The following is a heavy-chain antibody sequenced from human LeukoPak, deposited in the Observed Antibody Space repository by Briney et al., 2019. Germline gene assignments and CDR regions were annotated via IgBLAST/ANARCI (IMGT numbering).Heavy chain of an antibody. V-gene: IGHV3-43*02. CDR2: ISGSGGST. CDR1: GFTFSSYA. CDR3: ARESGKFDY. J-gene: IGHJ4*02. Sequence: GGSLRLSCAASGFTFSSYAMHWVRQAPGKGLEWVSGISGSGGSTYYADSVKGRFSISRDNSKNSLSLEMNSLRTEDTAMYYCARESGKFDYWGQGTLVAVSS.